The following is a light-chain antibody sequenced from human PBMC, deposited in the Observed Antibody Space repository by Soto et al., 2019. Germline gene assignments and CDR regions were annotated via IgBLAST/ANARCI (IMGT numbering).Light chain of an antibody. CDR2: GAS. J-gene: IGKJ1*01. CDR1: QSLDIN. Sequence: EIVLTQSPATLSVSPGERVTLSCRASQSLDINLAWYQQKPGQAPRLLIYGASTRATDMSGTFSGRGSGTEFTLTISNVRPEDFEVYYCQQYRSWPRSFGQGTNVEIK. V-gene: IGKV3-15*01. CDR3: QQYRSWPRS.